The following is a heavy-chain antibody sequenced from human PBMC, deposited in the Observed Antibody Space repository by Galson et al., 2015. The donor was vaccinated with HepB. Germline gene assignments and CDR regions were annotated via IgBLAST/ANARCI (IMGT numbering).Heavy chain of an antibody. V-gene: IGHV4-31*03. CDR3: AGRTGSGTFSPKSYFF. J-gene: IGHJ4*02. CDR2: MHSDGKT. CDR1: VDSITSGDYY. Sequence: LSLTCTVSVDSITSGDYYWTWIRQHPGRGLEWIGYMHSDGKTKYSPSLKSRTLISLGASENHFSLELSSVTAADTAVYFCAGRTGSGTFSPKSYFFWGQGILVTVSS. D-gene: IGHD2-15*01.